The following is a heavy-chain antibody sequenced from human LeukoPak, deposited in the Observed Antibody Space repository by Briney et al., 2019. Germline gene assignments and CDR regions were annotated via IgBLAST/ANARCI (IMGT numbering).Heavy chain of an antibody. Sequence: SETLSLTCTVSGGSISSGGYYWSWIRQPPGKGLEWIGYIYHSGSTYYNPSLKSRVTISVDRSKNQFSLKLSSVTAADTAVYYCARSIAAPWFDPWGQGTLVTVSS. CDR1: GGSISSGGYY. J-gene: IGHJ5*02. CDR3: ARSIAAPWFDP. CDR2: IYHSGST. D-gene: IGHD6-13*01. V-gene: IGHV4-30-2*01.